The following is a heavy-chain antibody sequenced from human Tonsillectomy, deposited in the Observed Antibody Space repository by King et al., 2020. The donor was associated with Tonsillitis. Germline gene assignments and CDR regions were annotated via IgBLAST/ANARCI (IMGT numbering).Heavy chain of an antibody. V-gene: IGHV1-69*01. CDR2: IIPIFGTA. J-gene: IGHJ4*02. Sequence: VQLVQSGAEVKKPGSSVKVSCKASGGTFSSYAISWVRQAPGQGLEWMGGIIPIFGTANYAQKFQGRVTITADESTRTAYMELSSLRSEDTAVYYCARAYYDILTGYLSSYFDYWGQGTLVTVSS. D-gene: IGHD3-9*01. CDR1: GGTFSSYA. CDR3: ARAYYDILTGYLSSYFDY.